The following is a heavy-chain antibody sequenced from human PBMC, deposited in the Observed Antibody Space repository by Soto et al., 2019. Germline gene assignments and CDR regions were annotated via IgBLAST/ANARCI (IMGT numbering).Heavy chain of an antibody. V-gene: IGHV3-23*01. CDR2: IGSSSGAI. J-gene: IGHJ4*02. D-gene: IGHD3-10*01. CDR1: GFGFDSYA. CDR3: SKALWFGESSHYFDY. Sequence: GGSLRLSCVGSGFGFDSYAMSWVRHAPGKGVEWVSGIGSSSGAIVYADSVRGRFTISRDNSRNALSLHMNRLRGGNTAVYYCSKALWFGESSHYFDYWGQGTLVTVSS.